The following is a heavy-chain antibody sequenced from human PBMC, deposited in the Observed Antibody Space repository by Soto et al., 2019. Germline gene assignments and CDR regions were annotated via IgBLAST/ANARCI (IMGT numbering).Heavy chain of an antibody. CDR3: ARDGLYYSGSGSSYNPGWHYGMDV. V-gene: IGHV3-33*01. CDR2: VWYDGSKK. Sequence: QMQLVESGGGVVQPGRSLRLSCDASGFTFSNYGMHWVRQAPGRGLEWVAIVWYDGSKKDYADSVKGRFTISRDNSKNTLYLQMNSLRAEDTAVYYCARDGLYYSGSGSSYNPGWHYGMDVWGQGTTVTVPS. CDR1: GFTFSNYG. J-gene: IGHJ6*02. D-gene: IGHD3-10*01.